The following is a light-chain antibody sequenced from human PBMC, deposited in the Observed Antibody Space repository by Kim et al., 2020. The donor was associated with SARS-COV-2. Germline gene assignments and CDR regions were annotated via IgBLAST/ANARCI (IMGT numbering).Light chain of an antibody. CDR2: SKN. CDR1: SLRSYY. CDR3: NTRNSNDNVV. J-gene: IGLJ2*01. Sequence: VALGQAVRITCQGDSLRSYYTTWYHKKPGHAPIVVIYSKNKRRSGIPDRFSGSSSGNTASLTITGTQAGDKADYYCNTRNSNDNVVFGGGTRLTVL. V-gene: IGLV3-19*01.